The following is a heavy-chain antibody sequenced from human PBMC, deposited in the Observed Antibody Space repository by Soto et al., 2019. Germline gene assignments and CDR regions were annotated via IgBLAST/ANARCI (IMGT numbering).Heavy chain of an antibody. CDR1: GFTFSSYG. CDR2: ISYDGSNK. J-gene: IGHJ6*02. Sequence: HPGGSLRLSCAASGFTFSSYGMHWVRQAPGKGLEWVAVISYDGSNKYYADSVKGRFTISRDNSKNTLYLQMSSLRAEDTAVYYCAKDSGYCSSTSCWTYYYYGMDVWGQGTTVTVS. D-gene: IGHD2-2*01. V-gene: IGHV3-30*18. CDR3: AKDSGYCSSTSCWTYYYYGMDV.